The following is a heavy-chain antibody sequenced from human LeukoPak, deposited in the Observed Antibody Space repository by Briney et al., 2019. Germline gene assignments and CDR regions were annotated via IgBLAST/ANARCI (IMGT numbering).Heavy chain of an antibody. CDR3: TTGGRIQLWPYYYYMDV. CDR2: IKSKTDGGTT. J-gene: IGHJ6*03. CDR1: GFTFSNAW. V-gene: IGHV3-15*01. D-gene: IGHD5-18*01. Sequence: GGSLRLSCAASGFTFSNAWMSWVRQAPGKGLEWVGRIKSKTDGGTTDYAAPVKGRFTISRDDSKNTLYLQMNSLKTEDTAVYYCTTGGRIQLWPYYYYMDVWGKGTTVTVSS.